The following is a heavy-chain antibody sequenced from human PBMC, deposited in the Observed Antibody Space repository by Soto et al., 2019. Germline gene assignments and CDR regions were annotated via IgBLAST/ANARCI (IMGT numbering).Heavy chain of an antibody. V-gene: IGHV3-23*01. CDR1: GFSFSSYA. D-gene: IGHD5-12*01. J-gene: IGHJ4*02. CDR2: ISARGGSS. Sequence: DVQLLESGGGLVQPGGSLRLSCAASGFSFSSYAMVWVRQAPGKGLEWVAVISARGGSSYFADSVKGRFTLSRDNSKNVLSLEITSLRAEDTAIYFCAKGSIEYSAAVDNWCQGTLVVVSS. CDR3: AKGSIEYSAAVDN.